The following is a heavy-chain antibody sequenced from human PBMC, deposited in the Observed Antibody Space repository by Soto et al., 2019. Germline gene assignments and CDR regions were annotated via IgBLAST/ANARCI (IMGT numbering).Heavy chain of an antibody. V-gene: IGHV3-48*02. CDR3: AKYCSSDVCFDY. CDR2: ISGSGDTK. Sequence: GGSLRLSCASSGFTFSSCSMNWVRQAPGKGLEWVSFISGSGDTKYYADSVKGRFTISRDNAKNSLYLQMSSLRDEDTAVYYCAKYCSSDVCFDYWGQGTLVPVSS. J-gene: IGHJ4*02. CDR1: GFTFSSCS. D-gene: IGHD2-8*01.